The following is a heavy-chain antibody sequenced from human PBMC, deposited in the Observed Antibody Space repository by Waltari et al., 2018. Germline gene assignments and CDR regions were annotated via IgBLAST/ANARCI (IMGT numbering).Heavy chain of an antibody. CDR1: GFTFSRYW. D-gene: IGHD6-13*01. CDR2: IKQDGSEK. Sequence: EVQLVESGGGLVQPGGSLRLSCAASGFTFSRYWMRWVRQAPGKGLEWVANIKQDGSEKYYVDSGKGRFTISRDNAKNSLYLQMNSLRAEDTAVYYCARDNAYSSSWYKEGWFDPWGQGTLVTVSS. J-gene: IGHJ5*02. V-gene: IGHV3-7*01. CDR3: ARDNAYSSSWYKEGWFDP.